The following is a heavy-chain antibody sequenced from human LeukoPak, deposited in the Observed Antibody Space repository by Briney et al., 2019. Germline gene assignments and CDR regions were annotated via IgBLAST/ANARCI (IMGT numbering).Heavy chain of an antibody. Sequence: ASVKVSCKASGYTLSGYYIHWVRQAPGLGLEWMGWINPNSGATHYAQNFQGGVTMTRDTSISTFYMEVSRLRSDDTAVYFCARYNWNDVVSALDYWGQGTLVTVSS. J-gene: IGHJ4*02. CDR2: INPNSGAT. CDR1: GYTLSGYY. CDR3: ARYNWNDVVSALDY. V-gene: IGHV1-2*02. D-gene: IGHD1-1*01.